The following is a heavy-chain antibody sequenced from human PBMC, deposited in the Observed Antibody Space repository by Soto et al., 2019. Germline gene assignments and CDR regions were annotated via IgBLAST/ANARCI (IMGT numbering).Heavy chain of an antibody. V-gene: IGHV4-59*01. CDR3: ARASTNYDFWSGYHYAFDI. Sequence: PSETLSLTCAVYGGSFSGYYWSWIRQPPGKGLEWIGYIYYSGSTNYNPSLKSRVTISVDTSKNQFSLKLSSVTAADTAVYYCARASTNYDFWSGYHYAFDIWGQGTMVTVS. D-gene: IGHD3-3*01. CDR1: GGSFSGYY. CDR2: IYYSGST. J-gene: IGHJ3*02.